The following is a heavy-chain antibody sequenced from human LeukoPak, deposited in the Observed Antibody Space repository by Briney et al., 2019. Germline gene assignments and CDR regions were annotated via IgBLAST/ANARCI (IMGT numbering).Heavy chain of an antibody. D-gene: IGHD3-9*01. CDR3: ARGLRYPEYYFDY. CDR2: MNPNSGNT. Sequence: ASVKVSCKASGCTFTSYDINWVRPATGQGLEWMGWMNPNSGNTGYAQKLQGRVTMTRNTSISTAYMELSSLRSEDTAVYYCARGLRYPEYYFDYWGQGTLVTVSS. CDR1: GCTFTSYD. J-gene: IGHJ4*02. V-gene: IGHV1-8*01.